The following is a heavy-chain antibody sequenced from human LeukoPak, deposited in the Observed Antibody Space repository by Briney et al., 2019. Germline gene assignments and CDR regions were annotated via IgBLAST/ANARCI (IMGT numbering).Heavy chain of an antibody. J-gene: IGHJ6*02. CDR3: ASGSITMIRGVTYYYYGMDV. V-gene: IGHV1-18*01. Sequence: GASVTVSCRASGYSLTTYGITWARQAPGQGLEWMGWISGNNGNTNYAQKFQGRVTLTTDTSTSTAYMELRSLRSDDTAVYYCASGSITMIRGVTYYYYGMDVWGQGTTVSISS. D-gene: IGHD3-10*01. CDR1: GYSLTTYG. CDR2: ISGNNGNT.